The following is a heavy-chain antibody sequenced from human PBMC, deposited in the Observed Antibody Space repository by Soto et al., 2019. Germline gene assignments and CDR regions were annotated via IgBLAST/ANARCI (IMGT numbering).Heavy chain of an antibody. J-gene: IGHJ6*02. D-gene: IGHD3-10*01. CDR3: ARSFGSGSYHPIRGLDV. V-gene: IGHV4-31*03. CDR1: GGSISSGGYY. Sequence: QVQLQESGPGLVKPSQTLSLTCTVSGGSISSGGYYWSWIRPHPGKGLEWIGYIYYSGSTYYNPSLKSRVTISVDTSKNQFSLKLSSVTAADTAVYYCARSFGSGSYHPIRGLDVWGQGTTVTVSS. CDR2: IYYSGST.